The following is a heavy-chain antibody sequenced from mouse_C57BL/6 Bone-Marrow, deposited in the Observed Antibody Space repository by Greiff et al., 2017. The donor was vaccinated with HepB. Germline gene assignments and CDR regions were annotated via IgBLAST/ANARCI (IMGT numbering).Heavy chain of an antibody. D-gene: IGHD2-4*01. V-gene: IGHV1-69*01. J-gene: IGHJ4*01. Sequence: QVQLQQPGAELVMPGASVKLSCKASGYTFTSYWMHWVKQRPGQGLEWIGEIDPSDSYTNYNQKFKGKTTLTVDKSSSTTYMRHSSLTSEDSADYYCARGDYDGNPDDMDYWGQGKSVTVTS. CDR1: GYTFTSYW. CDR3: ARGDYDGNPDDMDY. CDR2: IDPSDSYT.